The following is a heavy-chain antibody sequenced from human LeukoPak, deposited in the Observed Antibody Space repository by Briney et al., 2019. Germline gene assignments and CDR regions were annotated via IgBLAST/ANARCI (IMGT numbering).Heavy chain of an antibody. V-gene: IGHV3-21*01. D-gene: IGHD3-9*01. Sequence: PGGSLRLSRAASTFTFSSNSMTWVRQPPGKGLELGSSISSSSSYIYYADSVKGRFTISRDNAKNSLYLQMNSLRAEDTAMFYCARDLGRDYDIPGMDVWGQGTTVTVSS. CDR1: TFTFSSNS. CDR2: ISSSSSYI. CDR3: ARDLGRDYDIPGMDV. J-gene: IGHJ6*02.